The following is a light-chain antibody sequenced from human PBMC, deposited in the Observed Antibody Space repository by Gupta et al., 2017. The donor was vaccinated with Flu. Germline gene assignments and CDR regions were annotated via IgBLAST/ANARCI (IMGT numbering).Light chain of an antibody. Sequence: SSVLTPPPSVSVAPGTTAKSSCGGTNSGSNSVHWYQQKHGKAPVLVVYDDSVRPSVIPERFSGTNSGNTATLTITRVEAGDEADYYCQVGDRSSDHVVFGGGTKLTVL. CDR3: QVGDRSSDHVV. J-gene: IGLJ2*01. CDR1: NSGSNS. V-gene: IGLV3-21*03. CDR2: DDS.